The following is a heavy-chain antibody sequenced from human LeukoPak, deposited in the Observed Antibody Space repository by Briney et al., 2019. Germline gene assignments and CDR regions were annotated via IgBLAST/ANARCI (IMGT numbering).Heavy chain of an antibody. CDR3: ARGTRINNWFDP. CDR1: GGTFSSYA. Sequence: SVKVSCKASGGTFSSYAISWVRQAPGQGLEWMGGIIPIFGTANYAQKFQGRVTITADESTSTAYMELSSLRSEDTAVYYCARGTRINNWFDPWGQGTLVTVSS. D-gene: IGHD3/OR15-3a*01. CDR2: IIPIFGTA. J-gene: IGHJ5*02. V-gene: IGHV1-69*13.